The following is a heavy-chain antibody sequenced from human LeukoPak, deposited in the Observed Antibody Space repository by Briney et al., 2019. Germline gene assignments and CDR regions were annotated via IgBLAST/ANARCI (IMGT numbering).Heavy chain of an antibody. CDR1: GGSISSSSYH. V-gene: IGHV4-39*07. D-gene: IGHD1-26*01. CDR2: IYYSGST. CDR3: VRSGHSGNYLSYFDY. Sequence: PSETLSLTCTVSGGSISSSSYHWGWIRQPPGKGLEWIGTIYYSGSTYYNPSLKSRVTISVDTSKNQFSLKLSSVTAGDTAVYYCVRSGHSGNYLSYFDYWGLRTLVTVAS. J-gene: IGHJ4*02.